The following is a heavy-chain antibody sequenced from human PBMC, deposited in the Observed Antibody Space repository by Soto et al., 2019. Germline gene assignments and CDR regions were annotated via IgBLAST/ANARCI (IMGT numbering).Heavy chain of an antibody. CDR2: IKQDGSEK. Sequence: EVQLVESGGGLVQPGGSLRLSCAASGFTFSSYWMSWVRQAPGKGLEWVANIKQDGSEKYYVDSVKGRFTISRDNAKNSLYLQMNSLRAEDTAVYYCARKGTYDFWSGNRLGLEYWFDPWGQGTLVTVSS. V-gene: IGHV3-7*03. CDR3: ARKGTYDFWSGNRLGLEYWFDP. CDR1: GFTFSSYW. J-gene: IGHJ5*02. D-gene: IGHD3-3*01.